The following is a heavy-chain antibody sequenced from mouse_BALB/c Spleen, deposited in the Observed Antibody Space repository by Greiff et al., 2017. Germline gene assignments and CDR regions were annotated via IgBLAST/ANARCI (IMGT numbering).Heavy chain of an antibody. Sequence: QVQLQQPGAELVKPGASVKLSCKASGYTFTSYWMHWVKQRPGQGLEWIGEINPSNGRTNYNEKFKSKATLTVDKSSSTAYMQLSSLTSEDSAVYYCARNYGVAYWGQGTLVTVSA. CDR3: ARNYGVAY. CDR1: GYTFTSYW. CDR2: INPSNGRT. V-gene: IGHV1S81*02. J-gene: IGHJ3*01. D-gene: IGHD1-1*01.